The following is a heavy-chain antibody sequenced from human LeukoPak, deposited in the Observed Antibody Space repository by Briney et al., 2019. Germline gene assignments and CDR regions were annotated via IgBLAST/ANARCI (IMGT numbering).Heavy chain of an antibody. Sequence: GGSLRLSCAASGSTFSSYSMNWVRQAPGKGLEWVSSISSSSSYIYHADSVKGRFTISRDNAKNSLYLQMNSLRAEDTAVYYCEVATVGYWGQGTLVTVSS. CDR1: GSTFSSYS. CDR2: ISSSSSYI. D-gene: IGHD5-12*01. CDR3: EVATVGY. V-gene: IGHV3-21*01. J-gene: IGHJ4*02.